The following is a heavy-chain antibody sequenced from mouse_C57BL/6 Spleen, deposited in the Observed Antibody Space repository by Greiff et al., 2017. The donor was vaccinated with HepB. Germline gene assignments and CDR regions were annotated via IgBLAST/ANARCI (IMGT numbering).Heavy chain of an antibody. CDR2: IDPSDSYT. CDR1: GYTFTSYW. V-gene: IGHV1-50*01. Sequence: QVQLQQPGAELVKPGASVKLSCKASGYTFTSYWMQWVKQRPGQGLEWIGEIDPSDSYTNSNQKFKGKATLTVDTSSSTAYMQLSSLTSADSAVYYCARSVFITTVVAPNFDYWGQGTTLTVSS. D-gene: IGHD1-1*01. CDR3: ARSVFITTVVAPNFDY. J-gene: IGHJ2*01.